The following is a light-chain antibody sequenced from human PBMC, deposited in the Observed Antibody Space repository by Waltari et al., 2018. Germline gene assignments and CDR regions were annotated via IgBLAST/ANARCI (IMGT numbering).Light chain of an antibody. J-gene: IGKJ1*01. CDR1: ESLLDSNGKAF. V-gene: IGKV2D-29*01. Sequence: LMTQTPISLSVTPGQPASLSCRSSESLLDSNGKAFLYWFLQKPGQPPQLLLYGVSNRFSGVPDRFSGGGSGTDFTLKISRVEAEDVGVYFCMQGIQLPWTFGQGTKVEIK. CDR2: GVS. CDR3: MQGIQLPWT.